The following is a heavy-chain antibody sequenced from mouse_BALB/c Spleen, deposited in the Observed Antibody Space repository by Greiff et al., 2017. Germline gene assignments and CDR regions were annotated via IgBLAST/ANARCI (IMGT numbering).Heavy chain of an antibody. CDR3: AREYDDGYYFDY. Sequence: QVQLQQPGAELVMPGASVKMSCKASGYTFTDYWMHWVKQRPGQGLEWIGAIDTSDSYTSYNQKFKGKATLTVDESSSTAYMQLSSLTSEDSAVYYCAREYDDGYYFDYWGQGTTRTVSS. J-gene: IGHJ2*01. CDR1: GYTFTDYW. D-gene: IGHD2-14*01. V-gene: IGHV1-69*01. CDR2: IDTSDSYT.